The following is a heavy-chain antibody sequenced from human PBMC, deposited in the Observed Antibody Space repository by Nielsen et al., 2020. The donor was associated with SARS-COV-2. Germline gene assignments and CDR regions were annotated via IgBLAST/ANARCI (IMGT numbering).Heavy chain of an antibody. J-gene: IGHJ4*02. CDR2: IRSYANEYAT. CDR1: GFTFSNYW. CDR3: SSPTVAY. D-gene: IGHD4-23*01. V-gene: IGHV3-73*01. Sequence: GESLKISCAASGFTFSNYWMHWVRQASGKGLEWLGRIRSYANEYATAYAASVKGRFTISRDDSKNTAYLQMNSLKTEDTAVYYCSSPTVAYWGQGTLVTVSS.